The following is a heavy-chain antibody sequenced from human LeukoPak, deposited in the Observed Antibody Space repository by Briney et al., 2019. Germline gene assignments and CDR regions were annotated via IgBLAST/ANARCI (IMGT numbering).Heavy chain of an antibody. CDR3: AKEIYAYGSRGFDY. D-gene: IGHD3-10*01. Sequence: GGSLRLSCSASQFTFSYYAMTWVRQAPGKRLEWVSGVSGGGDYTYYADSVKGRFTISRDNSKNTLYLQLNSLRVEDTAVYYCAKEIYAYGSRGFDYWGQGTLVTVSS. CDR1: QFTFSYYA. J-gene: IGHJ4*02. V-gene: IGHV3-23*01. CDR2: VSGGGDYT.